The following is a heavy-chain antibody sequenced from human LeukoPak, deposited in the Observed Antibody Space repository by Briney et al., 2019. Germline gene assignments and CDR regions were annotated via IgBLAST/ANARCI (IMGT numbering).Heavy chain of an antibody. V-gene: IGHV3-21*01. CDR3: ARYCSGGSCYSEGDDAFDI. J-gene: IGHJ3*02. CDR1: GFTFSSYS. Sequence: GGSLRLSCAASGFTFSSYSMNWVRQAPGKGLEWVSSISSSSSYIYYADSVKGRFTTSRDSAKNSLYLQMNSLRAEDTAVYYCARYCSGGSCYSEGDDAFDIWGQGTMVTVSS. CDR2: ISSSSSYI. D-gene: IGHD2-15*01.